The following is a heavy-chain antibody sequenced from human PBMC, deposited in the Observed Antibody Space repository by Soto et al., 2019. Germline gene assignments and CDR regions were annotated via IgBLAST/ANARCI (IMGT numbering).Heavy chain of an antibody. D-gene: IGHD2-15*01. CDR2: ISGSGGDT. CDR3: AKAVHPCSGGGCYFDY. V-gene: IGHV3-23*01. J-gene: IGHJ4*02. Sequence: EVQLLESGGGLVQPGGSLRLSCAASGFTFTTYAMGWVRQAPGKGLQWVSAISGSGGDTYYADSVKGRFTISRDNSKNTLYLQMNSLRDEDTAVYYCAKAVHPCSGGGCYFDYWGQGTLVTVSS. CDR1: GFTFTTYA.